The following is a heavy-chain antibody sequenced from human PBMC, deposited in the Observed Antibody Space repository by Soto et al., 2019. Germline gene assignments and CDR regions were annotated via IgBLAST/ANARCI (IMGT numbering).Heavy chain of an antibody. D-gene: IGHD3-10*01. CDR3: SSVGSGQTNDY. Sequence: EVQVVESGGGLVQPGGSLKLSCAASGLTFSGSAMHWVRQASGKGLEWVGRIRSKANSYATAYAASVKGRFTISSDESKNTAYPPIDRPKTEDTAVYFCSSVGSGQTNDYWGQGTLVTVSS. CDR1: GLTFSGSA. V-gene: IGHV3-73*02. J-gene: IGHJ4*02. CDR2: IRSKANSYAT.